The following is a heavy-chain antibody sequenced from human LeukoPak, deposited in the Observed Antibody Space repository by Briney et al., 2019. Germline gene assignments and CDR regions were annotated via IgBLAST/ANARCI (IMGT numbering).Heavy chain of an antibody. V-gene: IGHV4-4*07. CDR2: IHTTGST. D-gene: IGHD4-17*01. J-gene: IGHJ3*02. Sequence: SETLSLTCTVSGGSISSYYWSWIRQPAGKGLEWIGRIHTTGSTNYNSSLNSRVTMSVDTSKNQFTLKLRSVTAADTAVYYCARDLVTVTKGFDIWGQGTMVSVSS. CDR3: ARDLVTVTKGFDI. CDR1: GGSISSYY.